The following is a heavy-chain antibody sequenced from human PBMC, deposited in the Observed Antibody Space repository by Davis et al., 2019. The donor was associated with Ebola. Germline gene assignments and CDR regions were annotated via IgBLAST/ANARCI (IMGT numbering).Heavy chain of an antibody. Sequence: SVTVSCKASVGTFSSYALSWARHPPGHALECMGGIILIFGTGNYAQKFQGRVTITADESTSTAYMELSSLRSEDTAVYYCARVNGDYVPYYGMDVWGQGTTVTVSS. D-gene: IGHD4-17*01. CDR1: VGTFSSYA. V-gene: IGHV1-69*13. CDR2: IILIFGTG. J-gene: IGHJ6*02. CDR3: ARVNGDYVPYYGMDV.